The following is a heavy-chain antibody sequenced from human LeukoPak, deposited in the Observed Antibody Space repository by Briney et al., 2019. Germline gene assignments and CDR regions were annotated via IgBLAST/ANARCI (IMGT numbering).Heavy chain of an antibody. CDR2: INAGNGNT. D-gene: IGHD4-17*01. V-gene: IGHV1-3*01. Sequence: ASVKVSCKASGYTFTSYAMHWVRQAPGQRLEWMGWINAGNGNTKYSQKFQGRVTITRDTSASTAYMELSSLRSEDTAVYYCARDHDYGDSTDYWGQGTLVTVSS. CDR1: GYTFTSYA. J-gene: IGHJ4*02. CDR3: ARDHDYGDSTDY.